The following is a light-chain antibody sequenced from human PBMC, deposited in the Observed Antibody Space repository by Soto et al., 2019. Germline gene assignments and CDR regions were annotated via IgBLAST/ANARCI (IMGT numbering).Light chain of an antibody. Sequence: IVLTQSPGTLSLSPGERATLSCRASQSINYLAWYQQKVGQAPRLLIYGASTRATGIPDRFSGSGSGTDFSLTISRLEPEDFAVYYCQHYGSPPTYSFGQGNNLEIK. CDR1: QSINY. CDR3: QHYGSPPTYS. V-gene: IGKV3-20*01. CDR2: GAS. J-gene: IGKJ2*01.